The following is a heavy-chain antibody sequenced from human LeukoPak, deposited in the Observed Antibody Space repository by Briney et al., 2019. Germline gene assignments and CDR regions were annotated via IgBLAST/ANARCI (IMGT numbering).Heavy chain of an antibody. J-gene: IGHJ4*02. CDR3: ARGVGYYGSGSYYYFDY. D-gene: IGHD3-10*01. V-gene: IGHV3-7*02. CDR1: GFTFSTYW. CDR2: IKQDGSKQ. Sequence: PGGSLRLSCAASGFTFSTYWMTWVRQAPGKGLEWVGNIKQDGSKQYYVDSLKGRFTISRDNAKNSLYLQMNSLRDEDTAVYYCARGVGYYGSGSYYYFDYWGQGTLVTVSS.